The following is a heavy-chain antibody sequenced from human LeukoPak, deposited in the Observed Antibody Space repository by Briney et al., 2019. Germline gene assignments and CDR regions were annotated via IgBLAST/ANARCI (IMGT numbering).Heavy chain of an antibody. V-gene: IGHV3-23*01. D-gene: IGHD6-19*01. J-gene: IGHJ4*02. CDR1: GFTFSVAG. Sequence: GGSQRLSCVASGFTFSVAGMHWVRQAPGKGLEWVSAIIGNGASTYYTDSVKGRFTISRDNSKNTLYLQMNSLRAEDTGVYYCPKRTCSGTTCYPLDSWGRGTLVTVSS. CDR3: PKRTCSGTTCYPLDS. CDR2: IIGNGAST.